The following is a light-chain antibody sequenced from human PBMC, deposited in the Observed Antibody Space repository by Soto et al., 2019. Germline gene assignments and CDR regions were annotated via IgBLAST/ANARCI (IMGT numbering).Light chain of an antibody. Sequence: QSALTQPASVSGSPGQSITIYCTGTSSDVGSYNLVSWYQHHPGKAPKLMIYEGSKRPSGVSNRFSASKFGNTASLTISGLQAEDEADYYCCSYAGSSTFVFGTGTKLTVL. CDR1: SSDVGSYNL. V-gene: IGLV2-23*01. CDR2: EGS. CDR3: CSYAGSSTFV. J-gene: IGLJ1*01.